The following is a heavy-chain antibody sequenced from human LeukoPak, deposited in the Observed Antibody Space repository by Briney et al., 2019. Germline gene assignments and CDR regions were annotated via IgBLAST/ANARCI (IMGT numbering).Heavy chain of an antibody. CDR2: IIPHFGTA. D-gene: IGHD3-22*01. Sequence: ASVKVSCKASGGAFRNCAISWVRQAPGQGLEWMGGIIPHFGTANYAQKFQGRVTITADESTSTAYMELSSLRSEDTAVYYCARDPPTRLKAPRFDYWGQGTLVTVSS. CDR3: ARDPPTRLKAPRFDY. CDR1: GGAFRNCA. J-gene: IGHJ4*02. V-gene: IGHV1-69*13.